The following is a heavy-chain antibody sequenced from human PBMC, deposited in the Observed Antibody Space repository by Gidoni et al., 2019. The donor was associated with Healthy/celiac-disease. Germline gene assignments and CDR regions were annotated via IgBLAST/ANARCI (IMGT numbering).Heavy chain of an antibody. V-gene: IGHV3-7*01. Sequence: EVQLVESGGGLVQPGGSLRLSCAARGFTFSSYWMSWVRQAPGKGLEWVANIKQDGSEKYYVDSVKGRFTISRDNAKNSLYLQMNSLRAEDTAVYYCARDSSYGSGSYFKGVGYYYYYGMDVWGQGTTVTVSS. D-gene: IGHD3-10*01. CDR1: GFTFSSYW. CDR2: IKQDGSEK. J-gene: IGHJ6*02. CDR3: ARDSSYGSGSYFKGVGYYYYYGMDV.